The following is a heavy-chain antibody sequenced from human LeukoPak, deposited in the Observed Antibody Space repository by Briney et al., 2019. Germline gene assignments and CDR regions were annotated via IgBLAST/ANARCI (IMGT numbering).Heavy chain of an antibody. V-gene: IGHV4-4*07. D-gene: IGHD6-13*01. CDR2: IYASGST. CDR3: ARSWGIAATGVFDH. CDR1: GGSISSYY. Sequence: SETLSLTCTVSGGSISSYYWSWIRQPAGKGLEWIGRIYASGSTRYNPSLKSRVTMSVDTSKNQFSLKVTSVTAADTAVYYCARSWGIAATGVFDHWGQGTLVSVSS. J-gene: IGHJ5*02.